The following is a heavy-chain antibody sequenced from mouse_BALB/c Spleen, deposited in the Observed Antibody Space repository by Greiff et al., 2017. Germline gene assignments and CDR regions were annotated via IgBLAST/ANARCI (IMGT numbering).Heavy chain of an antibody. D-gene: IGHD2-3*01. CDR2: IWGGGST. Sequence: VKLMESGPGLVAPSQSLSITCTVSGFSLSSYSVHWVRQPPGKGLEWLGMIWGGGSTDYNSALKSRLSISKDNSKSQVFLKMNSLQTDDTAMYYCARNSVYDGYYIAYWGQGTLVTVSA. CDR1: GFSLSSYS. CDR3: ARNSVYDGYYIAY. J-gene: IGHJ3*01. V-gene: IGHV2-6-4*01.